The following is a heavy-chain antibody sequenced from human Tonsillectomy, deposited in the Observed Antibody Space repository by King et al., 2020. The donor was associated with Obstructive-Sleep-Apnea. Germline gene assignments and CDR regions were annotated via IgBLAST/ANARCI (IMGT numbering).Heavy chain of an antibody. D-gene: IGHD2-2*01. Sequence: VQLVESGGGLVQPGGSLRLSCAASGFTFSSYAMSWVRQAPGKGLEWVSTITGSGGSTYYADSVKGRFTISRDNCKNTLYLQMNSLRADDTAVYYCEKYCSSTSCFLTDYWGQGTLVTVSS. CDR1: GFTFSSYA. V-gene: IGHV3-23*04. CDR3: EKYCSSTSCFLTDY. CDR2: ITGSGGST. J-gene: IGHJ4*02.